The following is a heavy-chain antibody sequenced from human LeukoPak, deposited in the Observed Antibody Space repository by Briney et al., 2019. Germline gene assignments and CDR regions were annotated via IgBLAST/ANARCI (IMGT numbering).Heavy chain of an antibody. J-gene: IGHJ4*02. D-gene: IGHD2-2*01. CDR2: IYSGDRT. V-gene: IGHV3-66*01. Sequence: GGSLRLSCAASGFSVNNLYMSWVRQAPGKGLEWVSVIYSGDRTYYADSVKGRFTISRDTSKNTVYLQMNSLRPEETAVYYCARGQCSSPSCRYFDYWGQGTLVTVSS. CDR1: GFSVNNLY. CDR3: ARGQCSSPSCRYFDY.